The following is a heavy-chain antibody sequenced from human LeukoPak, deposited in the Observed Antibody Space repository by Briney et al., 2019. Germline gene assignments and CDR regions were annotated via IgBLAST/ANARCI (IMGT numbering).Heavy chain of an antibody. CDR3: AKELQGHSYGYGTVDY. Sequence: TWGSLRLSCEASGFTFGNYAMSWVRQAPGKGLEWVSSISGGSGTINYADSVKGRFIISRDNSKNTLYLQMNSLRAEDSSIYHCAKELQGHSYGYGTVDYWGQGTLVTLSS. D-gene: IGHD5-18*01. CDR1: GFTFGNYA. V-gene: IGHV3-23*01. CDR2: ISGGSGTI. J-gene: IGHJ4*02.